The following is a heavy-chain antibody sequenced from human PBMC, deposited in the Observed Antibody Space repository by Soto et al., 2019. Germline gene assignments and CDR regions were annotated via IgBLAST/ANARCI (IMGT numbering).Heavy chain of an antibody. CDR1: GFTISSYG. V-gene: IGHV3-33*01. D-gene: IGHD3-9*01. Sequence: PGGSLRLSCAASGFTISSYGMHWVRQAPGKGLEWVAVIWYDGSNKYYADSVKGRFTISRDNSKNTLYLQMNSLRAEDTAVYYCAADFLYDILTGRDYYYYGMDVWGQGTTVTAP. J-gene: IGHJ6*02. CDR2: IWYDGSNK. CDR3: AADFLYDILTGRDYYYYGMDV.